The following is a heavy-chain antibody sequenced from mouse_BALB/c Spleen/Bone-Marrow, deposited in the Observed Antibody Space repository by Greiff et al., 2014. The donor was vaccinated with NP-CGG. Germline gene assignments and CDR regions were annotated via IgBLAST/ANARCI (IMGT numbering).Heavy chain of an antibody. CDR3: ARHPIYYYGSSWGNYAMDY. J-gene: IGHJ4*01. V-gene: IGHV5-12-2*01. CDR2: ISNGGGST. CDR1: GFTFSSYI. D-gene: IGHD1-1*01. Sequence: EVQLVESGGGLVQPGGSLKLSCAASGFTFSSYIMSWVRQTPEKRLEWVAYISNGGGSTHYPDTVKGRFTIPRDNAKNTLYLQMSSLKSEDTAMYYCARHPIYYYGSSWGNYAMDYWGQGTSVTVSS.